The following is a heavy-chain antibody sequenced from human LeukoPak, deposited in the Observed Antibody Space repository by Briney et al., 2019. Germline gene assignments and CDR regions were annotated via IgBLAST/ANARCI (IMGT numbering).Heavy chain of an antibody. Sequence: SETLSLTCTVSGGSTTSTIYYWGWIRQPPGKGLEWIGNIFYNGSIYYNPSLKSRITMSVDTSKNQFSLKLSSVTAADTAVYYCARYYSRSRITSWGQGTMVTVSS. J-gene: IGHJ3*01. CDR1: GGSTTSTIYY. CDR3: ARYYSRSRITS. CDR2: IFYNGSI. D-gene: IGHD2-2*01. V-gene: IGHV4-39*07.